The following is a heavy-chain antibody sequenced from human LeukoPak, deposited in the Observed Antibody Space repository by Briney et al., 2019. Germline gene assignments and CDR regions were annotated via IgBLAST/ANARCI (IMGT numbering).Heavy chain of an antibody. D-gene: IGHD6-19*01. V-gene: IGHV3-15*07. CDR2: IKSKTDGGTT. CDR1: GFTFSNAW. Sequence: GGSLRLSCAASGFTFSNAWMNWVRQAPGKGLEWVGRIKSKTDGGTTDYAAPVKGRFTISRDDSKNTLYLQMNSLRAEDTAVYYCARAGRSGSPLDSAPLDYWGQGTLVTVSS. J-gene: IGHJ4*02. CDR3: ARAGRSGSPLDSAPLDY.